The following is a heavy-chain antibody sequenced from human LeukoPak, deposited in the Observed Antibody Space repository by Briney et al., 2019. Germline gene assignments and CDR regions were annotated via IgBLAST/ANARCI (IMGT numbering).Heavy chain of an antibody. Sequence: KTSETLSLTCTVSGGSISSYYWSWIRQPPGKGLEWIGYIYYSGSTNYNPSLKSRVTISVDTSKNQFSLKLSSVTAADTAVYYCARVGAYYDFWSGSTYYYYGMDVWGQGTTVTVSS. V-gene: IGHV4-59*01. CDR1: GGSISSYY. J-gene: IGHJ6*02. D-gene: IGHD3-3*01. CDR2: IYYSGST. CDR3: ARVGAYYDFWSGSTYYYYGMDV.